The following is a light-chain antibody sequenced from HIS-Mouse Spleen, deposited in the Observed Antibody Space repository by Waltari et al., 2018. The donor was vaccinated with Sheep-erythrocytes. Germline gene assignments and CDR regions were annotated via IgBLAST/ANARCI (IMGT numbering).Light chain of an antibody. Sequence: DIQMTQSPSSVSASVGDRVTITCRASQSISSYLNWYQQNTGKAPKLLIYAASSLQSGVPSRFSGSGSGTDFTLTISSLQPEDFATYYCQQSYSTPQFTFGPGTKVDIK. J-gene: IGKJ3*01. CDR2: AAS. CDR3: QQSYSTPQFT. CDR1: QSISSY. V-gene: IGKV1-39*01.